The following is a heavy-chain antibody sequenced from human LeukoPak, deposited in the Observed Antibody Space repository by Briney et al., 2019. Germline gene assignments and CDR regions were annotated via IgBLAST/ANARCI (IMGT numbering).Heavy chain of an antibody. CDR3: ARGNVEMATILVRFDP. CDR1: GYTFTDYY. V-gene: IGHV1-2*02. Sequence: ASVTVSCKASGYTFTDYYMHWVRQAPGQGLEWMGWINPNSGDTNYAQKFQGRVTMTRDTSISTAYMELSRLRSDDTAVYYCARGNVEMATILVRFDPWGQGTLVTVSS. CDR2: INPNSGDT. J-gene: IGHJ5*02. D-gene: IGHD5-24*01.